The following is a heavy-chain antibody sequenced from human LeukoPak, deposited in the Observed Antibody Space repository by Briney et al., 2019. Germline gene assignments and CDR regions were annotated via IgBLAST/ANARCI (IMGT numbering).Heavy chain of an antibody. CDR1: GYTFTSYG. CDR2: ISAYNGNT. Sequence: ASVKVSCKASGYTFTSYGISWVRQAPGQGLEWMGWISAYNGNTNYAQKLQGRVTMTTDKSTSTAYMELSSLRSEDTAVYYCARSDYSLNWFDPWGQGTLVTVSS. J-gene: IGHJ5*02. CDR3: ARSDYSLNWFDP. V-gene: IGHV1-18*01. D-gene: IGHD2/OR15-2a*01.